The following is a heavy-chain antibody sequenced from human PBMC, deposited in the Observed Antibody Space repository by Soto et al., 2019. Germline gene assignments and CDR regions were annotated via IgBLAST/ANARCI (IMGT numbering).Heavy chain of an antibody. D-gene: IGHD3-10*01. CDR3: ARERYGSGSYYY. CDR1: GGTFSSYA. J-gene: IGHJ4*02. Sequence: GASVKVSCKASGGTFSSYAISWVRQAPGQRLEWMGWINAGNGNTKYSQNFQGRVTITRDTSASTAYMELSSLRSEDTAVYYCARERYGSGSYYYWGQGTLVTVSS. V-gene: IGHV1-3*01. CDR2: INAGNGNT.